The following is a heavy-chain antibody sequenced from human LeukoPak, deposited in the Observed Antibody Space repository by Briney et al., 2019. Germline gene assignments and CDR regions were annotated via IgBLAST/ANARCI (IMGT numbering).Heavy chain of an antibody. Sequence: GGSLRLSCAASGFTFSSYGMSLVRQAPGKGLEWVSAISGSGINIHYADSVKGRFTISRDNSRNTVYLQMNSLRVEDTAIFYCAKDGGFRSGYYPSWGQGTLVTVSS. CDR1: GFTFSSYG. V-gene: IGHV3-23*01. J-gene: IGHJ5*02. D-gene: IGHD3-3*01. CDR2: ISGSGINI. CDR3: AKDGGFRSGYYPS.